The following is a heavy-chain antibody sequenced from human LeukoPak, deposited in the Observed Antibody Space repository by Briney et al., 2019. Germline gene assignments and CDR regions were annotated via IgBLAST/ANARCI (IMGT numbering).Heavy chain of an antibody. J-gene: IGHJ4*02. Sequence: GASLRTSSNGSGYSFTRYWNRWGRQMPGEGVGWRGRIDTSDCYTNYSPSFQGHVTISADKTNSTAYLQWSSLNAADTAMYYCASLVAGPPDYWGQGTLVTVSS. V-gene: IGHV5-10-1*01. CDR2: IDTSDCYT. CDR3: ASLVAGPPDY. D-gene: IGHD3-16*01. CDR1: GYSFTRYW.